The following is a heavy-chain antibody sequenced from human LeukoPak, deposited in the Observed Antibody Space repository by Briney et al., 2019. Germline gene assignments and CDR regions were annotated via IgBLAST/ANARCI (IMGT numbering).Heavy chain of an antibody. J-gene: IGHJ5*02. CDR3: AKVPPSISAAGNWLGP. CDR1: GYTFTGYY. D-gene: IGHD6-13*01. CDR2: INPNTGGT. V-gene: IGHV1-2*06. Sequence: ASVKVSCKASGYTFTGYYIHWVRQAPGQGLEWMGRINPNTGGTDYAQKFQGRVTMTRDTSITTAYMELSRLTSDDTAIYYCAKVPPSISAAGNWLGPWGQGALVTVSS.